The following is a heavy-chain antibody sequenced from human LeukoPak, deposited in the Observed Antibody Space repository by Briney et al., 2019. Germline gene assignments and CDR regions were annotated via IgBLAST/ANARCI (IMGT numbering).Heavy chain of an antibody. Sequence: ASVKVSCKTSGYTVTNYGISWVRQAPGQGLEWMGWISGYNGNPRYAQKVQGRVTMTTDTSTNTAYMEVNSLRSDDTAIYYCARDPSLAVAGIRLFDYWGQATLVIVSS. CDR1: GYTVTNYG. CDR2: ISGYNGNP. D-gene: IGHD6-19*01. V-gene: IGHV1-18*01. J-gene: IGHJ4*02. CDR3: ARDPSLAVAGIRLFDY.